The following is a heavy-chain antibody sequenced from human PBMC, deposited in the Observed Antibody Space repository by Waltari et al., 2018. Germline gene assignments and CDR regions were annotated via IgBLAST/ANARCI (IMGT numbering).Heavy chain of an antibody. V-gene: IGHV5-51*01. J-gene: IGHJ4*02. CDR2: IYPGDSNT. D-gene: IGHD3-16*01. Sequence: EVQLVQSGAEVKKPGESLKISCKGSGYDFNTYWIGWVRQMPGKGLEWMGIIYPGDSNTRYSPSFQGQVTISADKSISTVYLQWSSLKASDTVIYYCARLRGGYYFDQWGQGTLVTVSS. CDR1: GYDFNTYW. CDR3: ARLRGGYYFDQ.